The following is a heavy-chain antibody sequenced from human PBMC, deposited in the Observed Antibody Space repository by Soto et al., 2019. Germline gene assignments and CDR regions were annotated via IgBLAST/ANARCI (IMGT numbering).Heavy chain of an antibody. CDR3: ARHPGYSVPTVYATHYFNK. D-gene: IGHD4-17*01. CDR1: GGSISGTNYY. V-gene: IGHV4-39*01. J-gene: IGHJ4*02. CDR2: IYYDEST. Sequence: SETLSLTCSVSGGSISGTNYYWGWIRQPPGKGLEWIGTIYYDESTFYNPSLKSRVTISVDTSKNQFSLKLSSVTAADTAVYYCARHPGYSVPTVYATHYFNKWGQGILVTVSS.